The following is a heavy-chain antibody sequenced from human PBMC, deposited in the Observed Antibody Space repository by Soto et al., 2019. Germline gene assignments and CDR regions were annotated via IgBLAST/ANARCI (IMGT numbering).Heavy chain of an antibody. CDR1: GGTFSSYT. CDR3: ARDRRVRGGYYGDYYYYGMDV. D-gene: IGHD1-26*01. Sequence: QVQLVQSGAEVKKPGSSVKVSCKASGGTFSSYTISWVRQAPGQGLEWMGRIIPSLGIANYAQKFQGRVTSTGDKSTXXAXMXXGSLRSEDTAVYYGARDRRVRGGYYGDYYYYGMDVWGQGTTVTVSS. CDR2: IIPSLGIA. V-gene: IGHV1-69*08. J-gene: IGHJ6*02.